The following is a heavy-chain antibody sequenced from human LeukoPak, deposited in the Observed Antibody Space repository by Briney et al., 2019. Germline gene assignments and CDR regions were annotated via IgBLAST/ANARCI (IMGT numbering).Heavy chain of an antibody. CDR3: ARIWCGQKSAYGMDV. J-gene: IGHJ6*02. V-gene: IGHV3-33*01. Sequence: GRSLRLSCAASGFDFISYGMHSVRQAPGKGLEWAAVIWYDGSSKYYADSVRGRFTISSDNSKDTLYLQMNSLRAEDTAVYYCARIWCGQKSAYGMDVWGQGTTVTVSS. CDR1: GFDFISYG. D-gene: IGHD4/OR15-4a*01. CDR2: IWYDGSSK.